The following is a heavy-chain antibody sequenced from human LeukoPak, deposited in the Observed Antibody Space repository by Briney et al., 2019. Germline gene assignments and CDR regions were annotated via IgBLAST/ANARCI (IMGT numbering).Heavy chain of an antibody. J-gene: IGHJ6*03. V-gene: IGHV3-30*01. Sequence: GGSLRLSCAASGFTFSSYAMHWVRQAPGKGLEWVATISYDGSNKYYADSVKGRFTISRDNSKNMPYLQMNSLRAEDTAVYYCARDSGNIYYYMDVWGKGTTVTVSS. CDR1: GFTFSSYA. CDR2: ISYDGSNK. CDR3: ARDSGNIYYYMDV. D-gene: IGHD2/OR15-2a*01.